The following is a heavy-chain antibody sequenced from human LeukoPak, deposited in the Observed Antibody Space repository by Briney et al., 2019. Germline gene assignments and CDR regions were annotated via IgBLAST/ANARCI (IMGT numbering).Heavy chain of an antibody. CDR2: IYYSGST. D-gene: IGHD3-10*02. V-gene: IGHV4-59*01. Sequence: SETLSLTCTVSGGSISSYYWSWIRQPPGKGLEWIGYIYYSGSTNYNPSLKSRVTISVDTSKNQFSLKLSSVTAADTAVYYCARGDTMYWFDPWGQGTLVTVSS. CDR1: GGSISSYY. CDR3: ARGDTMYWFDP. J-gene: IGHJ5*02.